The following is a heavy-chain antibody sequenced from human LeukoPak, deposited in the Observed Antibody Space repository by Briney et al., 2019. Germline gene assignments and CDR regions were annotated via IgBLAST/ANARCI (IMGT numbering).Heavy chain of an antibody. V-gene: IGHV3-74*01. CDR1: GFTFSSYW. Sequence: GGSLRLSCAASGFTFSSYWMHWVRQAPGKGLVWVSRINSDGSSTSYADSVRGRFSISRDNAKNSLYLQMNSLSPEDTAVYYCAKVEMRTIVGAAVDYWGQGTLVTVSS. CDR3: AKVEMRTIVGAAVDY. D-gene: IGHD1-26*01. J-gene: IGHJ4*02. CDR2: INSDGSST.